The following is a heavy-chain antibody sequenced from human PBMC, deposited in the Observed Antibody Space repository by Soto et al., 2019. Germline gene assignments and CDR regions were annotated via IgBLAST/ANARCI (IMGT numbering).Heavy chain of an antibody. CDR3: ARDQGGQSVNFIFYX. D-gene: IGHD3-9*01. CDR1: GFSFSDYV. V-gene: IGHV3-33*01. Sequence: SLRLSCASSGFSFSDYVMHWVRQAPGKGLEWLAVMFYHGGDLFYTDSFKGRFTISRDNSKNTLFLQMNSLRADDTAVYYCARDQGGQSVNFIFYXWGQVALVTVSX. CDR2: MFYHGGDL. J-gene: IGHJ5*02.